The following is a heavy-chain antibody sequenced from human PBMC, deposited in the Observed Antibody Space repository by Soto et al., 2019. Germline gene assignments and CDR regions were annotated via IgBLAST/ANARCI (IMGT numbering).Heavy chain of an antibody. CDR1: GGSISSYY. D-gene: IGHD4-17*01. V-gene: IGHV4-59*08. Sequence: SETLSLTCTVSGGSISSYYWSWIRQPPGKGLEWIGYIYYSGSTNYNPSLKSRVTISVDTSKNQFSLKLSSVTAADTAVYYCARLTTVTNQFDYWGQGTLVTVSS. J-gene: IGHJ4*02. CDR3: ARLTTVTNQFDY. CDR2: IYYSGST.